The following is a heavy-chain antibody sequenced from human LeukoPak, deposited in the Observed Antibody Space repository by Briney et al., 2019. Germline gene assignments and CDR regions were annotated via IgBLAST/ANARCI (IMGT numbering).Heavy chain of an antibody. V-gene: IGHV3-33*01. CDR3: ARDWNYGCLDY. Sequence: PGSSLRLSCAASGFTFSVHGMHWVRQAPGKGLEWVALIWFDGSSKYYADSVKGRFTISRDNSKNTLYLQMNSLRAEDTAVYYCARDWNYGCLDYWGQGTLVTVSS. CDR1: GFTFSVHG. J-gene: IGHJ4*02. CDR2: IWFDGSSK. D-gene: IGHD1-7*01.